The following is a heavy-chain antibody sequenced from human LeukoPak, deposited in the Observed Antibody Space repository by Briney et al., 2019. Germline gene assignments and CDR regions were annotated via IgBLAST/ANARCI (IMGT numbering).Heavy chain of an antibody. V-gene: IGHV1-69*13. J-gene: IGHJ4*02. CDR3: ARDSCSGGSCYADY. CDR2: IIPISGTT. Sequence: GASVKVSCKTSGGTFTSYAITWVRQAPGQGLEWMGKIIPISGTTNYAQKFQGRVTFTADESTSTAYMELRSLRSDDTAVYYCARDSCSGGSCYADYWGQGTLVTVSS. D-gene: IGHD2-15*01. CDR1: GGTFTSYA.